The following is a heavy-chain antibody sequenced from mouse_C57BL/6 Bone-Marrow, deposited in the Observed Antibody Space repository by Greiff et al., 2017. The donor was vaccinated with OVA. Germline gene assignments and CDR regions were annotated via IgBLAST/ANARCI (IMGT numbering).Heavy chain of an antibody. D-gene: IGHD1-1*01. J-gene: IGHJ2*01. V-gene: IGHV3-6*01. CDR2: ISYDGSN. Sequence: EVQLQESGPGLVKPSQSLSLTCSVTGYSITSGYYWNWIRQFPGNKLEWMGYISYDGSNNYNPSLKNRISITRDTSKNQFFLKLNSVTTEDTATYYCARLLRWDFDYWGQGTTLTVSS. CDR1: GYSITSGYY. CDR3: ARLLRWDFDY.